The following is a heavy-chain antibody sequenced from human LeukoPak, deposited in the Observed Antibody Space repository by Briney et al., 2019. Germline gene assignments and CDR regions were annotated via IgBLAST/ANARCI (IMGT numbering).Heavy chain of an antibody. CDR3: VRDHDVVVPAPTGVQYYYMDV. J-gene: IGHJ6*03. CDR2: INPNSGGT. CDR1: GYTFTKYL. V-gene: IGHV1-2*02. D-gene: IGHD2-2*01. Sequence: ASVKVSCKTSGYTFTKYLIHWVRQAPGQGLEWMGWINPNSGGTNYAQKFQGRVTMTRDTSISTAYMELSRLRSDDTAVYYCVRDHDVVVPAPTGVQYYYMDVWGKGTTVTVSS.